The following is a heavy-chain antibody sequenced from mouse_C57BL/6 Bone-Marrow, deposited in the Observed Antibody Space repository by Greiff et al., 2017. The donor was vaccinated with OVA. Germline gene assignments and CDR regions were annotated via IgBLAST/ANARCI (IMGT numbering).Heavy chain of an antibody. D-gene: IGHD1-1*01. J-gene: IGHJ3*01. CDR3: TTRLLLRWVAY. CDR1: GFNIKDDY. V-gene: IGHV14-4*01. Sequence: VQLQQSGAELVRPGASVKLSCTASGFNIKDDYMHWVKQRPEQGLEWIGWIDPENGDTEYASKFQGKATITADTSSNTAYLQLSSLTSEDTAVYYCTTRLLLRWVAYWGQGTLVTVSA. CDR2: IDPENGDT.